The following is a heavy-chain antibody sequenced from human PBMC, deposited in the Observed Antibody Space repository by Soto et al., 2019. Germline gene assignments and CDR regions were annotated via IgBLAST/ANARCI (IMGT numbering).Heavy chain of an antibody. V-gene: IGHV3-23*01. Sequence: GGSLRLSCAASGFTFSNYAVTWVRQAPGKGLEWVSTISGSGGSTYYADSVKGRFTISRDNSKNTLYLQMNGLRAEDTAVYYCAKDQGSSWYEIDYWGQGTLVTGSS. CDR2: ISGSGGST. J-gene: IGHJ4*02. D-gene: IGHD6-13*01. CDR3: AKDQGSSWYEIDY. CDR1: GFTFSNYA.